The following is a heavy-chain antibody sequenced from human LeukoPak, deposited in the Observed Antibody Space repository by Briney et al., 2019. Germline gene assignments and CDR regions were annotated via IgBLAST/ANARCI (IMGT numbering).Heavy chain of an antibody. J-gene: IGHJ4*02. D-gene: IGHD4-17*01. CDR2: ISGSGGST. V-gene: IGHV3-23*01. Sequence: GGSLRLSCAASGFTFSNYGMHWVRQAPGKGLEWVSAISGSGGSTYCADSVKGRFTISRDNSKNTLYLQMNSLRAEDTAVYYCAKVSDDYGDCFDYWGQGTLVTVSS. CDR3: AKVSDDYGDCFDY. CDR1: GFTFSNYG.